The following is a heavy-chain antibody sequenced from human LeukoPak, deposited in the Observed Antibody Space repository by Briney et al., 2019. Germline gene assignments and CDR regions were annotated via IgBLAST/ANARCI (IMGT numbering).Heavy chain of an antibody. Sequence: GGSLRLSCEASGSTFDNYAVSWVRQAPGKGLEWVSTIGISAGSTYYADAVKGRFTISRDNSKKTVILQMNRLRVEDTAVYYCAKDRWAITIGDAFGFWGQGTKVAVSS. D-gene: IGHD3-3*01. CDR2: IGISAGST. CDR1: GSTFDNYA. J-gene: IGHJ3*01. CDR3: AKDRWAITIGDAFGF. V-gene: IGHV3-23*01.